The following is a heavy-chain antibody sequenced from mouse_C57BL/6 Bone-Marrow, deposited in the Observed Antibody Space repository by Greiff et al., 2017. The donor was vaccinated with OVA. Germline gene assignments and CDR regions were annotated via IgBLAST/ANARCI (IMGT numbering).Heavy chain of an antibody. J-gene: IGHJ4*01. CDR3: ARMPITTVVAPYAMDY. CDR1: GFSLSTFGMG. D-gene: IGHD1-1*01. V-gene: IGHV8-8*01. CDR2: IWWDDDK. Sequence: QVTLNESGPGILQPSQTLSLTCSFSGFSLSTFGMGVGWIRQPSGKGLERLAHIWWDDDKYYNPALKSRLTISKDTSKNQVFLKIANVDTAETATYYCARMPITTVVAPYAMDYWGQGTSVTVSS.